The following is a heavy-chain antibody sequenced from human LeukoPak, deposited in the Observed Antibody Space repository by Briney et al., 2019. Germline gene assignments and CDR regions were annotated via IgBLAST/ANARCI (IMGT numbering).Heavy chain of an antibody. CDR1: GGSISSGSYY. D-gene: IGHD4-11*01. J-gene: IGHJ6*03. CDR3: AREVTTPLDYYYYYMDV. V-gene: IGHV4-61*02. CDR2: FYTSGST. Sequence: SETLSLTCTVSGGSISSGSYYWSWIRQPAGKGLEWIGRFYTSGSTNYNPSLKSRVTISVDTSKNQFSLKLSSVTAADTAVYYCAREVTTPLDYYYYYMDVWGKGTTVTVSS.